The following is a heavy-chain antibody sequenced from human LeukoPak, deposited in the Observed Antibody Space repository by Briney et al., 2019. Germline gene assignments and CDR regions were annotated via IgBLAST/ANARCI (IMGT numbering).Heavy chain of an antibody. CDR3: ATGIIATTRADY. D-gene: IGHD5-12*01. Sequence: ASVKVSCKVSGYTFTDHYLHWVQQAPGKGLEWVGLVDPEDGKTTYAEKFQGRVTITADTSTATAYMELSSLRSEDTAVYYCATGIIATTRADYWGQGTLVTVSS. CDR1: GYTFTDHY. CDR2: VDPEDGKT. J-gene: IGHJ4*02. V-gene: IGHV1-69-2*01.